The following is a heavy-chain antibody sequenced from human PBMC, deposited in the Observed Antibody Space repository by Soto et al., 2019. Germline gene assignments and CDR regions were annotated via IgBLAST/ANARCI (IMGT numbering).Heavy chain of an antibody. CDR1: GGSISNYY. Sequence: SETLSLTCNVSGGSISNYYWNWIRQPPGKGLEWIGYIFYSGSTNYNPSLKSRVAISVDTSKNQFSLKLSSMTAADTAVYYCARETELRSAKNGMDVWGQGTTVTVSS. J-gene: IGHJ6*02. D-gene: IGHD3-16*01. V-gene: IGHV4-59*01. CDR2: IFYSGST. CDR3: ARETELRSAKNGMDV.